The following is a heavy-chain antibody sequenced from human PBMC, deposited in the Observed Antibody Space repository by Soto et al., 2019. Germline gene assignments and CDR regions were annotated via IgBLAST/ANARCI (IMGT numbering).Heavy chain of an antibody. CDR2: IDSSSSNK. Sequence: EVQLVESGGGLVQPGGSLRLSCAASGFTFDSYSMNWVRQAPVKGLEWVSYIDSSSSNKHYADSVKGRFTISRDNAKNALYLQMSSLRDEDTAVYYCARDDDSAMALNFDYWGQGTLVTVSS. D-gene: IGHD5-18*01. CDR1: GFTFDSYS. J-gene: IGHJ4*02. CDR3: ARDDDSAMALNFDY. V-gene: IGHV3-48*02.